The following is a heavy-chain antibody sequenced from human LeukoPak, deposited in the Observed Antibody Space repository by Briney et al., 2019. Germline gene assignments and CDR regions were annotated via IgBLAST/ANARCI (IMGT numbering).Heavy chain of an antibody. CDR3: ARNYYDSSGYFGIFDY. CDR2: INPNSGGT. Sequence: GASVKVSCKASGYTFTGYYMHWVRQAPGQGLEWMGWINPNSGGTNYAQKFQGRVTMTRDTSISTAYVELSRLRSDDTAVYYCARNYYDSSGYFGIFDYWGQGTLVTVSS. D-gene: IGHD3-22*01. V-gene: IGHV1-2*02. J-gene: IGHJ4*02. CDR1: GYTFTGYY.